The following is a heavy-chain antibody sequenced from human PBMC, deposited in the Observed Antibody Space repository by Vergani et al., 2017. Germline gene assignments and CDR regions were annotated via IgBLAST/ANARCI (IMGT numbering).Heavy chain of an antibody. CDR2: INPSGGST. Sequence: QVQLVQSGAEVKKPGASVKVSCKASGYTFTGYYMHWVRQAPGQGLEWMGIINPSGGSTSYAQKFQGRVTMTRDTSISTAYMELSRLRSDDTAVYYCARRYGSGITDTQYYYYYMDVWGKGTTVTVSS. D-gene: IGHD3-10*01. J-gene: IGHJ6*03. V-gene: IGHV1-46*01. CDR1: GYTFTGYY. CDR3: ARRYGSGITDTQYYYYYMDV.